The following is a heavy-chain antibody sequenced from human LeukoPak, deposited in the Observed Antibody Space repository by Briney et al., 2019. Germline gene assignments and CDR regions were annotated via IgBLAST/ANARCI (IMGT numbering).Heavy chain of an antibody. V-gene: IGHV3-66*01. CDR3: TEGLWAGVSAARD. CDR1: GFTVSSNY. J-gene: IGHJ4*02. Sequence: GGSLRLSCAASGFTVSSNYMSWVRQAPGKGLEWVSGIYTGGDTYYADSVKDRFTISRDNSKNTLYLQMNSLRAEDTAVYYCTEGLWAGVSAARDWGQGTLVIVSS. CDR2: IYTGGDT. D-gene: IGHD3-10*01.